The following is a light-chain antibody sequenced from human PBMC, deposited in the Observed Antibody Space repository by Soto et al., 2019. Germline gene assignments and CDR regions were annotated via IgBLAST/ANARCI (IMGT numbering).Light chain of an antibody. CDR1: QSVSNH. V-gene: IGKV1-39*01. J-gene: IGKJ4*01. CDR2: ASS. Sequence: DIQMTQSPSSLSASVGDRVTITCRASQSVSNHLNWYQQKPGEAPKLLIYASSSLQSGVPSRFSGSGSGTDFTLTISSLQPEDFATYYCQQSHSNIQDLTFGGGTKVEIK. CDR3: QQSHSNIQDLT.